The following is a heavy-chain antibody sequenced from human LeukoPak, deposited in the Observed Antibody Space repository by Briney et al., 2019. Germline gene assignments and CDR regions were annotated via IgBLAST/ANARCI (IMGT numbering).Heavy chain of an antibody. Sequence: ASVKVSCKASGYTFTGYYMHWVRQAPGQGLEWMGIINPSGGSTSYAQKFQGRVTMTRDTSTSTVYMELSSLRSEDTAVYYCARDWGYCSGGSCYFFDYWGQGTLVTVSS. CDR2: INPSGGST. CDR1: GYTFTGYY. D-gene: IGHD2-15*01. V-gene: IGHV1-46*01. J-gene: IGHJ4*02. CDR3: ARDWGYCSGGSCYFFDY.